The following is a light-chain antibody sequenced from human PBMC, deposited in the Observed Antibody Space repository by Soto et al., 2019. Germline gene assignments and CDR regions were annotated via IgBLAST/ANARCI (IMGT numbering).Light chain of an antibody. Sequence: QSALTQPASVSGSPGQSITISCTGTSSDVGAYNFVSWYQQYPGKAPKLMIYDVINRPSGVSNRLSGSKSGTTASLTISGLQAEGEADYYCTSYTSSNTQVFGGGTKVTVL. J-gene: IGLJ2*01. CDR2: DVI. V-gene: IGLV2-14*01. CDR3: TSYTSSNTQV. CDR1: SSDVGAYNF.